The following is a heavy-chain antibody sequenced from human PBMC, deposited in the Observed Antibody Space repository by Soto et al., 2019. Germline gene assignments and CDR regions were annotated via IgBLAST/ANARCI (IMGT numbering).Heavy chain of an antibody. V-gene: IGHV1-69*06. J-gene: IGHJ4*02. CDR2: TSPIFGSG. CDR3: ARRQSGGFHRYFDS. D-gene: IGHD2-15*01. Sequence: QVQLVQSGAEVKMPGSSVKVSCKASGSTFSTNPISWVRQAPGQGLEWMGGTSPIFGSGSSSQTFHGRLTVTADKSTNTAYMELSNLTSGDRAVYYCARRQSGGFHRYFDSWGQGTLVTVSS. CDR1: GSTFSTNP.